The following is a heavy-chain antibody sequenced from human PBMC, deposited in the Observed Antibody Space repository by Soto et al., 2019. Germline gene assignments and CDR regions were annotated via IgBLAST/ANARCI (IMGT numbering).Heavy chain of an antibody. D-gene: IGHD2-21*01. CDR1: GGSVSSGSYY. V-gene: IGHV4-61*01. CDR3: ASETLAYCGGDCYYYGMDV. CDR2: IYYSGST. Sequence: SETLSLTCTVSGGSVSSGSYYWSWIRQPPGKGLEWIGYIYYSGSTNYNPSLKSRVTISVDTSKNQFSLKLSSVTAADTAVYYCASETLAYCGGDCYYYGMDVWGQGTTVTVSS. J-gene: IGHJ6*02.